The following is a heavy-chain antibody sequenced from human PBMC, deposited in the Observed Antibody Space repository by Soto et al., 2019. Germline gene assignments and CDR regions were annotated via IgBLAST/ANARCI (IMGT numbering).Heavy chain of an antibody. CDR2: IRAYNGNT. CDR3: ARDLPTMDV. V-gene: IGHV1-18*01. Sequence: GDSVKVSCKASCYTFTSSGISLVRQAPGQGLEWMGWIRAYNGNTNYAQKLQGRVTMTTDTSTSTAYMELRSLRSDDTAVYYCARDLPTMDVWGQGTTVTVSS. CDR1: CYTFTSSG. J-gene: IGHJ6*02.